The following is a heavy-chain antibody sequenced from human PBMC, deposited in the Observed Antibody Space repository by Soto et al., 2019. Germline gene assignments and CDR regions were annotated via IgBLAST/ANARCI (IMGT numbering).Heavy chain of an antibody. CDR2: IYYSGST. J-gene: IGHJ6*02. CDR1: GDSISSFY. CDR3: ARASSGWNYYYVLDV. Sequence: SETMSLTCTVSGDSISSFYWSWIRQTTGKGLEWIGYIYYSGSTNYNPSLKSRVTISMDTSKNYFSLKLNSVTAADTAVYYCARASSGWNYYYVLDVWGQGTMVTVSS. V-gene: IGHV4-59*01. D-gene: IGHD6-19*01.